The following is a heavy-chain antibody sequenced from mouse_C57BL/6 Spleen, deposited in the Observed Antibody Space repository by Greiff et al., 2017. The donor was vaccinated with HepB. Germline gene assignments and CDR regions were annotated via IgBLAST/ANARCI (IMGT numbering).Heavy chain of an antibody. CDR1: GFTFSSYA. Sequence: EVMLVESGGGLVKPGGSLKLSCAASGFTFSSYAMSWVRQTPEKRLEWVATISDGGSYTYYPDNVKGRFTISRDNAKNNLYLQMSHLKSEDTAMYYCARDLGLDYAMDYWGQGTSVTVSS. CDR2: ISDGGSYT. CDR3: ARDLGLDYAMDY. V-gene: IGHV5-4*01. D-gene: IGHD4-1*01. J-gene: IGHJ4*01.